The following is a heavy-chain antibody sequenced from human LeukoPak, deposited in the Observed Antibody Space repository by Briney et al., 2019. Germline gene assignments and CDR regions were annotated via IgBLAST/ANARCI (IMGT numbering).Heavy chain of an antibody. Sequence: SETLSLACAVYGGSFSGYYWSWIRQPPGKGLEWIGEINHSGSTNYNPSLKSRVTISVDTSKNQFSLKLSSVTAADTAVYYCARGVPVLRYFDWLSPPAMNYALDYWGQGTLVTVSS. CDR2: INHSGST. J-gene: IGHJ4*01. CDR1: GGSFSGYY. CDR3: ARGVPVLRYFDWLSPPAMNYALDY. V-gene: IGHV4-34*01. D-gene: IGHD3-9*01.